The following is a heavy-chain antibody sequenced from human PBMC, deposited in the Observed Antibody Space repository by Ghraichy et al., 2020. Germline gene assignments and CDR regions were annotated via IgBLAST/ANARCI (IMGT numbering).Heavy chain of an antibody. D-gene: IGHD5-24*01. J-gene: IGHJ4*02. Sequence: SCAASGSGFSGFSMAWVGQVPGKGLDWISYINSNSRTIYYANSVEGRFTISRDNGKNVLSLQMNSLTPRDTAVYYCARDRMAAYCYFDNWGQGTLVTVSS. CDR2: INSNSRTI. V-gene: IGHV3-48*04. CDR1: GSGFSGFS. CDR3: ARDRMAAYCYFDN.